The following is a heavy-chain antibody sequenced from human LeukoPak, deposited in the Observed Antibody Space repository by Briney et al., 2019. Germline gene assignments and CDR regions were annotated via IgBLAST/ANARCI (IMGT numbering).Heavy chain of an antibody. CDR3: ARGLGSGYYGSGSYYPYYYGMDV. D-gene: IGHD3-10*01. CDR2: MNPNSGNT. V-gene: IGHV1-8*01. Sequence: ASVKFFCKASGYTFTSYDSNWLRQVTGQPREWMGWMNPNSGNTGYSQKFQVRGTMTRNTSIGTAYMELSCLRSEDTAVYYCARGLGSGYYGSGSYYPYYYGMDVWGQGTTVTVSS. CDR1: GYTFTSYD. J-gene: IGHJ6*02.